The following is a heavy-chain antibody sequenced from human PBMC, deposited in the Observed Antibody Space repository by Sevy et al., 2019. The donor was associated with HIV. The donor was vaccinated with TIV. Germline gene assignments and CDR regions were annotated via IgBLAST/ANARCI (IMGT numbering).Heavy chain of an antibody. CDR1: GFSFDSYG. V-gene: IGHV3-23*01. J-gene: IGHJ6*03. D-gene: IGHD1-1*01. Sequence: GGSLRLSCAVSGFSFDSYGMTWVRQAPGKGLEWVSAISGSGTRTYYADSVKGRFIISRDNSKNTLDLQMNSLRAEDDANIGHNTYRGNSKKQLEREMNGLRAEERAIYSGAKGGGGHYDPDEIAYYFYYYNMDVWGKGTTVTVSS. CDR3: NTYRGNSKKQLEREMNGLRAEERAIYSGAKGGGGHYDPDEIAYYFYYYNMDV. CDR2: ISGSGTRT.